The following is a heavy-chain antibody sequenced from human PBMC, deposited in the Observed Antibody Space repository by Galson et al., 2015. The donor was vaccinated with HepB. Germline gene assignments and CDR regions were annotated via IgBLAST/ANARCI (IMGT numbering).Heavy chain of an antibody. CDR2: IKKDGREK. V-gene: IGHV3-7*01. CDR1: GFTFSSYW. Sequence: SLRLSCAASGFTFSSYWMSWVRQAAGKGLEWVANIKKDGREKYHVDSVKGRVTISRDNAKNSLYLQMNSLRAEDTAVYYCARFPIVVVPAAIVLWFDPWGHGTLVTVSS. D-gene: IGHD2-2*02. J-gene: IGHJ5*02. CDR3: ARFPIVVVPAAIVLWFDP.